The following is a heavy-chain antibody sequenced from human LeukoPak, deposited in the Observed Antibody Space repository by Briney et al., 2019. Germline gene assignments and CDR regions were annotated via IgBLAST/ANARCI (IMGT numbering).Heavy chain of an antibody. CDR2: INHSGST. D-gene: IGHD3-10*01. V-gene: IGHV4-34*01. CDR3: ARGRVTMVRGVISV. Sequence: PSETLSLTCAVYGGSFSGYYWSWIRQPPGKGLEWIGEINHSGSTNYNPSLKSRVTISVDTSKNPFSLKLSSVTAADTAVYYCARGRVTMVRGVISVWGQGTLVTVSS. J-gene: IGHJ4*02. CDR1: GGSFSGYY.